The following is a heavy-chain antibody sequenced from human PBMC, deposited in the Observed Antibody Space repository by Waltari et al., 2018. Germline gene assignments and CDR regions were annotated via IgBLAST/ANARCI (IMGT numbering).Heavy chain of an antibody. V-gene: IGHV3-21*01. CDR1: GFTFSSYS. D-gene: IGHD6-13*01. J-gene: IGHJ4*02. Sequence: EVQLVESGGGLVKPGGSLRLSCAASGFTFSSYSMNWVRQAPGKGLEWVSSISSSSSYIYYADSVKCRFTISRDNAKNSLYLQMNSLRAEDTAVYYCARSRVAAAGRGGAFDYWGQGTLVTVSS. CDR3: ARSRVAAAGRGGAFDY. CDR2: ISSSSSYI.